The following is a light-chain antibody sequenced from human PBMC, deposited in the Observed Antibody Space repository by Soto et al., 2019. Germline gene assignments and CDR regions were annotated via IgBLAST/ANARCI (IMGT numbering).Light chain of an antibody. CDR1: SSDIGSYNY. V-gene: IGLV2-14*01. J-gene: IGLJ1*01. CDR2: DVS. Sequence: QSVLTQPASVSGSPGQAITISCTGTSSDIGSYNYVSWYQQKPGKAPQLIIYDVSNRPSGLSSRFSGSESGYTASLTISGLQAEDEADYYCCSYTGSSTRYVFGTGTKVTVL. CDR3: CSYTGSSTRYV.